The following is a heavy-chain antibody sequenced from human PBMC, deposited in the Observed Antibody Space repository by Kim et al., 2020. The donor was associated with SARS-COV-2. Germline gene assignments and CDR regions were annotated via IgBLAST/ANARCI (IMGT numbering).Heavy chain of an antibody. CDR2: INQHGSET. D-gene: IGHD1-26*01. J-gene: IGHJ4*02. CDR3: ARDAWAQGWTDGFDY. V-gene: IGHV3-7*01. CDR1: GFTFTSFW. Sequence: GGSLRLYCAASGFTFTSFWMSWVRQAPGKGLEWVANINQHGSETKYVDSVKGRFTISRDNAKDSVYLQMNNLRAEDRAVYYCARDAWAQGWTDGFDYWGQGTLVTVSS.